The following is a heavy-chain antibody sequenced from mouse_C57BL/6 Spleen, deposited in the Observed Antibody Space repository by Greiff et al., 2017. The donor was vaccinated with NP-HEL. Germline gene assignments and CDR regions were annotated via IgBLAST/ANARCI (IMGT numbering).Heavy chain of an antibody. V-gene: IGHV1-82*01. CDR3: ARYYGNYAWFAY. CDR1: GYAFSSSW. Sequence: LQESGPELVKPGASVKISCKASGYAFSSSWMNWVKQRPGKGLEWIGRIYPGDGDTNYNGKFKGKATLTADKSSSTAYMQLSSLTSEDSAVYFCARYYGNYAWFAYWGQGTLVTVSA. CDR2: IYPGDGDT. D-gene: IGHD2-1*01. J-gene: IGHJ3*01.